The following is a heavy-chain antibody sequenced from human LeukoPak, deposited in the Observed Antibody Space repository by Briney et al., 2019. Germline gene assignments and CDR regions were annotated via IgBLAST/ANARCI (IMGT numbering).Heavy chain of an antibody. D-gene: IGHD6-19*01. CDR3: ARDRCGWYESGMDV. J-gene: IGHJ6*02. Sequence: SETLSLICTVSGGSISSYYWSWIRQPPGKGLEWIGHIYYSGSTNYNPSLKSRVTISVDTSKNQFSLKLSSVTAADTAVYYCARDRCGWYESGMDVWGQGTTVTVSS. CDR2: IYYSGST. V-gene: IGHV4-59*12. CDR1: GGSISSYY.